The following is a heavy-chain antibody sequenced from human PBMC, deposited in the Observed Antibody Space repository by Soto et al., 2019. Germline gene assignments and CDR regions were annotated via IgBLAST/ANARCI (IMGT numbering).Heavy chain of an antibody. D-gene: IGHD6-25*01. CDR3: ATASGHYFDY. Sequence: PGESLKISCQGSGYQFTSNWIVWVRQMPGKGLEWMGIIYPGDSDTRYSPSFQGQVTISADRPLSTAFLQWSSLKASDTAVYYCATASGHYFDYWGQGTLVTSPQ. CDR2: IYPGDSDT. CDR1: GYQFTSNW. V-gene: IGHV5-51*01. J-gene: IGHJ4*02.